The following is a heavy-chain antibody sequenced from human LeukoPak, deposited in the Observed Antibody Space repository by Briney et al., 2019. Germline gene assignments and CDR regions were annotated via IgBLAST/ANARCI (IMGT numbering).Heavy chain of an antibody. J-gene: IGHJ5*02. CDR3: ARERGSYVPWFDP. V-gene: IGHV4-59*01. Sequence: PSETLCLTCTVSGGSISSYYWSWIRQPPGKGLEWIGYIYYSGSTNYNPSLKSRVTISVDTSKNHFSLKLSSVTAADTAVYYCARERGSYVPWFDPGGEGTLVTVSS. CDR2: IYYSGST. CDR1: GGSISSYY. D-gene: IGHD1-26*01.